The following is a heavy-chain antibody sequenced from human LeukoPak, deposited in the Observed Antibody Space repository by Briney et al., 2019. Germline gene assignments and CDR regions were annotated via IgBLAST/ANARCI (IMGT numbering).Heavy chain of an antibody. CDR2: ISTYNGNT. V-gene: IGHV1-18*01. J-gene: IGHJ3*02. CDR3: ASNYDSSGYPYAFDI. CDR1: GYTFTSYG. Sequence: ASVKVSCKASGYTFTSYGISWVRQAPGQGLEWMGWISTYNGNTDYAQKFQGRVTMTTDTSTSTAYMGLRSLRSDDTAVYCCASNYDSSGYPYAFDIWGQGTMVSVSS. D-gene: IGHD3-22*01.